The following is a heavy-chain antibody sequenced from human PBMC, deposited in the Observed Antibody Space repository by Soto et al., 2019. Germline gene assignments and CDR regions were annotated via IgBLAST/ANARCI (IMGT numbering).Heavy chain of an antibody. V-gene: IGHV2-5*01. CDR2: TYWNGDR. D-gene: IGHD1-20*01. J-gene: IGHJ6*02. Sequence: QSTLKESGPTLVTPTQTLTLTCTFSGFSLSTSGMGVGWIPQPPGKALGWLALTYWNGDRRYSPALKTRVTITTDTSRNLVVLTMANMDPVDTATYYCARIKGITYDWIADGMDVWGQGTTVTVSS. CDR1: GFSLSTSGMG. CDR3: ARIKGITYDWIADGMDV.